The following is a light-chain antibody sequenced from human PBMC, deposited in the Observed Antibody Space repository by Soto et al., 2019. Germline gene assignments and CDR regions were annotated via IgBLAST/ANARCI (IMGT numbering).Light chain of an antibody. J-gene: IGLJ1*01. CDR3: CLYIGATTYV. CDR2: GNT. Sequence: QSVLTQPTSVSGAPGQTVTISCTGSSSNIGANYDVNWYQQLPGTAPKVLIYGNTNRPSGVPDRFSASKSGTSASLAITGLQADDEADYYCCLYIGATTYVFGTGTKLTVL. CDR1: SSNIGANYD. V-gene: IGLV1-40*01.